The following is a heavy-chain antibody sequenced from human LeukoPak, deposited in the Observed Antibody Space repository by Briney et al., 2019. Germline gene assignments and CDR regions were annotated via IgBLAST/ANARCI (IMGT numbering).Heavy chain of an antibody. D-gene: IGHD2-2*01. CDR1: GFTFSDYS. CDR2: ITSSSSYI. Sequence: GGSLRLSCAASGFTFSDYSMNWVRQAPGKGLEWVSSITSSSSYIYYADSVKGRFTISRDNAKNSLYLQMNSLRAEDTAVYYCARAVGYCSSTTCHDWYFDLWGRGTLVTVSS. V-gene: IGHV3-21*01. J-gene: IGHJ2*01. CDR3: ARAVGYCSSTTCHDWYFDL.